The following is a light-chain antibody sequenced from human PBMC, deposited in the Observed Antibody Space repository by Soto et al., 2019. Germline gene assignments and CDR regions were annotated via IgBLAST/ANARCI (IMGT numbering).Light chain of an antibody. V-gene: IGKV1-27*01. CDR2: AAS. J-gene: IGKJ3*01. CDR1: QGISNC. Sequence: DIQMTQSPSSLSASVGDRVTITCRASQGISNCLAWYQQKPGKVPKLLIYAASTLQSGVPSRFSGSGSGTDFTLTISSLQPEDVATYYCQKYNSAPLFGPGTKVDIK. CDR3: QKYNSAPL.